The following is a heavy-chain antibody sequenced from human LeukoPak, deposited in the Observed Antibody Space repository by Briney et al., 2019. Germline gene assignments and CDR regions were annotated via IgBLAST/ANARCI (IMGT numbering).Heavy chain of an antibody. V-gene: IGHV4-39*01. CDR3: ARLGWQWLVYAFDI. J-gene: IGHJ3*02. CDR1: GGSFSGYY. Sequence: SETLSLTCAVYGGSFSGYYWVWIRQPPGKGLEWIGSMYYGGSTYYNPSLESRVTISIDTSKNQFSLKLSSVTAADTAVYYCARLGWQWLVYAFDIWGQGTMVTVSS. CDR2: MYYGGST. D-gene: IGHD6-19*01.